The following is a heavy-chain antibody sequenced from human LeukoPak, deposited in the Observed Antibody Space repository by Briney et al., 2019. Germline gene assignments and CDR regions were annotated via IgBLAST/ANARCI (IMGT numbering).Heavy chain of an antibody. J-gene: IGHJ4*02. Sequence: SETLSLTCTVSGGSISSSSYYWGWIRQPPGKGLEWIGSIYYSGSTYYNPSLKSRVTISVDTSKNQFSLKLSSVTAADTAVYYCARDRVLTGSPIDYWGQGTLVTVSS. CDR3: ARDRVLTGSPIDY. V-gene: IGHV4-39*07. D-gene: IGHD3-9*01. CDR1: GGSISSSSYY. CDR2: IYYSGST.